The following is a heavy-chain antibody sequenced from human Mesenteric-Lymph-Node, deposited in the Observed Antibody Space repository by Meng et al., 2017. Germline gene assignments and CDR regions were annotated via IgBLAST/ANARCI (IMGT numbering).Heavy chain of an antibody. CDR2: IYNSGRT. V-gene: IGHV4-38-2*02. J-gene: IGHJ6*02. CDR1: GYSISSGYY. Sequence: GSLRLSCGVSGYSISSGYYWGWIRQPPGKGLEWIGSIYNSGRTHYNPSLKSRVTISVDTSKNQFSLKLSSVTAADTAVYYCARDRPPGRSSWYDYYYYGMDVWGQGTTVTVSS. D-gene: IGHD6-13*01. CDR3: ARDRPPGRSSWYDYYYYGMDV.